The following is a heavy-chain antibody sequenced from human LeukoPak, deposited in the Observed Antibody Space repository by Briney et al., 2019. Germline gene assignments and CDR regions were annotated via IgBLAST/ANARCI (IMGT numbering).Heavy chain of an antibody. CDR3: AKGGKARLLYYFDY. CDR1: GFTFSSYW. J-gene: IGHJ4*02. D-gene: IGHD2-15*01. Sequence: PGGSLRLSCAASGFTFSSYWMSWVRQAPGKGLEWVANIKQDGSEKYYVDSVKGRFTISRDNSKNTLYLQMNSLRAEDTAVYYCAKGGKARLLYYFDYWGQGTLVTVSS. CDR2: IKQDGSEK. V-gene: IGHV3-7*03.